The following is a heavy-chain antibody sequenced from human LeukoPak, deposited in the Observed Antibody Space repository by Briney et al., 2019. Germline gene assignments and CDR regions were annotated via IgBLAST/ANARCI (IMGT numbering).Heavy chain of an antibody. D-gene: IGHD6-13*01. V-gene: IGHV3-33*06. J-gene: IGHJ4*02. CDR3: AKVVQYTASTGTGLDY. CDR2: IWYDGSYK. CDR1: GFIFSNYG. Sequence: GGSLRPSCAASGFIFSNYGMHWVRQAPGKGLDLVAVIWYDGSYKYYADSVKGRFTISRDNSKNTLYLQMNSLRAEDTAIYYCAKVVQYTASTGTGLDYWGQGTLVTVSS.